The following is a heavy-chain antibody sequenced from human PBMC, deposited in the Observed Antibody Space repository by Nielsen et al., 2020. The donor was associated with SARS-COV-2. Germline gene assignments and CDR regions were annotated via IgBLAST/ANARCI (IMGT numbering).Heavy chain of an antibody. Sequence: SETLSLTCAVSGGSISTNEYYWSWIRQHPGKGLEWIGYIHYVGSTYYNPSLQGRVTMPVDTSENQFSLKLKSVTAADTAVYYCAKTHYYSGRRFDPWGQGTLVTVSS. CDR2: IHYVGST. J-gene: IGHJ5*02. V-gene: IGHV4-31*11. CDR3: AKTHYYSGRRFDP. CDR1: GGSISTNEYY. D-gene: IGHD3-10*01.